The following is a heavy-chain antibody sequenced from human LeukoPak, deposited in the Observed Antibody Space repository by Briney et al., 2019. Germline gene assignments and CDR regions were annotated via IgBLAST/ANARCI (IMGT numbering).Heavy chain of an antibody. V-gene: IGHV3-33*04. D-gene: IGHD6-19*01. CDR1: GFTFSSYG. CDR3: ASTSGWYEPIDY. Sequence: GGSLRLSCAASGFTFSSYGMHWVRQAPGKGLEWVAVIWSEGNNKYYADSVKGRFTISRDNSKNTLYLQMNSLRAEDTAVYYCASTSGWYEPIDYWGQGTLVTVSS. CDR2: IWSEGNNK. J-gene: IGHJ4*02.